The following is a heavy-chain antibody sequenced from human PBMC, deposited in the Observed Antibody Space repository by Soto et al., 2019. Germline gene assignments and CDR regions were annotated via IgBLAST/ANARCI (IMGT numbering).Heavy chain of an antibody. V-gene: IGHV4-31*03. D-gene: IGHD1-1*01. CDR1: GGSVNSGGYH. CDR2: IYYSGST. CDR3: ARAPIPNWNYYGMDV. Sequence: PSETLSLTCTVSGGSVNSGGYHWSWIRQHPGKGLEWIGDIYYSGSTYYNPSLKSRVTISIDTSTNHFSLHLSALTAADTAVYYCARAPIPNWNYYGMDVWGQGTTDTVSS. J-gene: IGHJ6*02.